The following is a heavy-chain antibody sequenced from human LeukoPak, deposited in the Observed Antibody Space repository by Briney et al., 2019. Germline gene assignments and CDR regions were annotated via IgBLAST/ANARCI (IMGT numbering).Heavy chain of an antibody. CDR1: GGSISSSNW. Sequence: SETLSLTCAVSGGSISSSNWWSWVRQPPGKGLEWIGEIYHSGSTNYNPSLKSRVTISVDKSKNQFSLKLSSVTAADTAVYYCARYRLYYYYYMDVWGKGTTVTVSS. V-gene: IGHV4-4*02. D-gene: IGHD1-1*01. CDR2: IYHSGST. J-gene: IGHJ6*03. CDR3: ARYRLYYYYYMDV.